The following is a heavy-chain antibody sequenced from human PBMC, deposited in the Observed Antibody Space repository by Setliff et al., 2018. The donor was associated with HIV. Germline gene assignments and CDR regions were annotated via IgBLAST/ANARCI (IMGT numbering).Heavy chain of an antibody. J-gene: IGHJ4*02. CDR1: GFTFSNAW. D-gene: IGHD6-19*01. CDR2: IKSKTDGGTT. V-gene: IGHV3-15*07. Sequence: PGGSLRLSCAASGFTFSNAWMNWVRQAPGKGLEWVGRIKSKTDGGTTDYAAPVKGGFTISRDDSKNTLYLQMNSLKTEDTAVYYCARDAQWLASPFDYWGQGILVTVSS. CDR3: ARDAQWLASPFDY.